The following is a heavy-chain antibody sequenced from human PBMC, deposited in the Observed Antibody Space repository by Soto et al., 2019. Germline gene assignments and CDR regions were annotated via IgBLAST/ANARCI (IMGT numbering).Heavy chain of an antibody. D-gene: IGHD1-1*01. CDR2: ISQDGAIA. J-gene: IGHJ1*01. CDR1: GFAFGSYL. CDR3: LRDQRHWNEFADQ. Sequence: VQLVESGGGLVQPGGSLRLSCAASGFAFGSYLMHWVRQAPGKGLVWVSRISQDGAIATQADSVKGRFTISRDNAKNTLFLQMNSLRADDTSVYYCLRDQRHWNEFADQWGQGTLVTVSS. V-gene: IGHV3-74*01.